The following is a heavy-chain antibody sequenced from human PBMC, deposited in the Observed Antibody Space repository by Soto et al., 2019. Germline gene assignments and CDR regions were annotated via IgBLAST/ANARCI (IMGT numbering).Heavy chain of an antibody. CDR1: GLNFGLSF. CDR3: ARGGAYGDYRSDY. CDR2: INAGGNYT. D-gene: IGHD4-17*01. J-gene: IGHJ4*02. Sequence: QVQLVESGGDLVRPGGSLRLSCAASGLNFGLSFMIWMRQRPGKGLEWVSRINAGGNYTSNADFVKGRFTVSRDNAKNTLYLQMDSLSPEDTAVYFCARGGAYGDYRSDYWGQGALVTVSS. V-gene: IGHV3-11*06.